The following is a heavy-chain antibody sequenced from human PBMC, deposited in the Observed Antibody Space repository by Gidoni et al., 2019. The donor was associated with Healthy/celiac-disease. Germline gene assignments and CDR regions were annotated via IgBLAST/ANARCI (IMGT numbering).Heavy chain of an antibody. CDR2: IYTSGST. Sequence: QVQLQESGPGLVKPSQTLSLTCTVSGGSISSVSYYWSWIRQPAGQGLEWIGRIYTSGSTNYNHSLKSRVTISVDTSKNQFSLKLSSVTAADTAVYYCARGSGIVGATLNYYFDYWGQGTLVTVSS. CDR1: GGSISSVSYY. V-gene: IGHV4-61*02. CDR3: ARGSGIVGATLNYYFDY. D-gene: IGHD1-26*01. J-gene: IGHJ4*02.